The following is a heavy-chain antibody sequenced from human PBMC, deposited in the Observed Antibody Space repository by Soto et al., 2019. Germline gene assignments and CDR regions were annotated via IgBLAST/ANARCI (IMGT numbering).Heavy chain of an antibody. CDR2: INPTTGGT. CDR1: GYTFTGFY. CDR3: ARDQVLEWLCLDYDYHYGMDV. D-gene: IGHD3-3*01. V-gene: IGHV1-2*04. Sequence: QVQLVQSGAEVKQPGASVKVSCEASGYTFTGFYIHWVRQTPGQGLEWMGWINPTTGGTKYAQKFQDWVTMTRDTSINTAYMELSRLTSDDTAVYYCARDQVLEWLCLDYDYHYGMDVWGQGTTVTVAS. J-gene: IGHJ6*02.